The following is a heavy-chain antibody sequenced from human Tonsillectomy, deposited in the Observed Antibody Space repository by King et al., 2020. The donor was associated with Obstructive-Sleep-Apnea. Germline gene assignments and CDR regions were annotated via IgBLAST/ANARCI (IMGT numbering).Heavy chain of an antibody. CDR1: GFTFSSYG. CDR2: IRFDGINK. Sequence: VQLVESGGGVVQPGRSLRLSCAASGFTFSSYGMHWVRQAPGKGLEWVAFIRFDGINKYYAESVNGRFTISRENSKNTLYLQMNSLRPEDTAVYYCAKPTERYYYYGMDVWGQGTTVTVS. V-gene: IGHV3-30*02. J-gene: IGHJ6*02. D-gene: IGHD4-11*01. CDR3: AKPTERYYYYGMDV.